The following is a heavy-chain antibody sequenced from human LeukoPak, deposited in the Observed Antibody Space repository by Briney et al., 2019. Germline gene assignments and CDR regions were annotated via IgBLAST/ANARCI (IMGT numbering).Heavy chain of an antibody. J-gene: IGHJ4*02. CDR1: GFTFSSYW. D-gene: IGHD1-26*01. CDR2: VKQDGSEK. CDR3: ARVGGSYYIDY. Sequence: GGSLRLSCAASGFTFSSYWMSWVRQAPGKGLEWVANVKQDGSEKYYVDSVKGRFTISRDNAKNSLYLQMNSLRAEDTAVYYCARVGGSYYIDYWGQGTLVTVSS. V-gene: IGHV3-7*01.